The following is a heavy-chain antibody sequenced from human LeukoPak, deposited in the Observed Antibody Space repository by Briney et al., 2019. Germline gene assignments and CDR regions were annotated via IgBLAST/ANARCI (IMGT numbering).Heavy chain of an antibody. V-gene: IGHV3-74*01. CDR1: GFTFSSYA. CDR2: INSDGSST. CDR3: ARDLGYCTNGVCAAIGAYLYYYYGMDV. J-gene: IGHJ6*02. Sequence: GGSLRLSCAASGFTFSSYAMSWVRQAPGKGLVWVSRINSDGSSTSYADSVKGRFTISRDNAKNTLYLQMNSLRAEDTAVYYCARDLGYCTNGVCAAIGAYLYYYYGMDVWGQGTTVTVSS. D-gene: IGHD2-8*01.